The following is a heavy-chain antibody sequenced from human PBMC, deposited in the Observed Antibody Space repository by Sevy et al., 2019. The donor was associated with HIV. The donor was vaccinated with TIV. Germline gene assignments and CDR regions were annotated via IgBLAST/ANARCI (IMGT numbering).Heavy chain of an antibody. Sequence: GGSLRLSCAASGFIVSSNYMSWVRQAPGKGLEWVSVIYSGGSTYYADSVKGRFTISRDNSKNTLYLQMNSLRAEDTAVYYCARAPKAGRIDAFDIWGQGTMVTVSS. CDR3: ARAPKAGRIDAFDI. CDR1: GFIVSSNY. D-gene: IGHD2-15*01. CDR2: IYSGGST. J-gene: IGHJ3*02. V-gene: IGHV3-53*01.